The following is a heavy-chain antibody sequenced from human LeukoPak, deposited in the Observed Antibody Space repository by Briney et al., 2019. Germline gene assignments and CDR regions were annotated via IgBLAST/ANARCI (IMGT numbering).Heavy chain of an antibody. CDR1: GGSISSYY. J-gene: IGHJ4*02. V-gene: IGHV4-59*01. Sequence: PSETLSLTCTVSGGSISSYYWSWLRQPPGKGLAWIGYIYYSGSTNYNPSLKSRVTISVDTSKNQFSLKLSSVTAADTAVYYCARASSGSYYGSTVNFDYWGQGTLVTVSS. D-gene: IGHD1-26*01. CDR3: ARASSGSYYGSTVNFDY. CDR2: IYYSGST.